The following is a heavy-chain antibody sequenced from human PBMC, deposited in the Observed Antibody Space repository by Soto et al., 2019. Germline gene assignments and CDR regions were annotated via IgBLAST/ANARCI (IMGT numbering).Heavy chain of an antibody. CDR1: GFSLSTRGVG. V-gene: IGHV2-5*02. D-gene: IGHD3-16*01. CDR3: AHKGGGDRILDY. Sequence: QITLKESGPTLVKPTQTLTLTCTFSGFSLSTRGVGVGWIRQPPGKALEWLAIIYWDDDKRYSPSLKSRLTITKDTSKNQVVLTMTTMDPVDTATYYCAHKGGGDRILDYWGQGTLVTVSS. CDR2: IYWDDDK. J-gene: IGHJ4*02.